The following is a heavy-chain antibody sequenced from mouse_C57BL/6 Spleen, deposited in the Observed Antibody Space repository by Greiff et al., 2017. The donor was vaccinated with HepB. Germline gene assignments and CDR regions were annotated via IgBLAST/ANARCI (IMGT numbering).Heavy chain of an antibody. Sequence: VQLQHPGAELVMPGASVKLSCKASGYTFTSYWMHWVKQRPGQGLEWIGEIDPSDSYTNYNQKFKGKSTLTVDKSSSTAYMQLSSLTSEDSAVYYCASYYDYPFAYWGQGTLVTVSA. CDR2: IDPSDSYT. D-gene: IGHD2-4*01. CDR1: GYTFTSYW. CDR3: ASYYDYPFAY. J-gene: IGHJ3*01. V-gene: IGHV1-69*01.